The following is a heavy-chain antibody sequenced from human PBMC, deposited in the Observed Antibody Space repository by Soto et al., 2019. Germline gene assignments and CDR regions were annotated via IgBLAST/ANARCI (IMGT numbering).Heavy chain of an antibody. CDR3: AVCGGDCYRYYYYGMDV. CDR1: GGTFSSYA. Sequence: SVKVSCKASGGTFSSYAISWVRQAPGQGLEWMGGSIPIFGTANYAQKFQGRVPLTADESTSTAYMELSSLRSEDTAVYYCAVCGGDCYRYYYYGMDVWGQGTTVTVSS. D-gene: IGHD2-21*02. V-gene: IGHV1-69*13. CDR2: SIPIFGTA. J-gene: IGHJ6*02.